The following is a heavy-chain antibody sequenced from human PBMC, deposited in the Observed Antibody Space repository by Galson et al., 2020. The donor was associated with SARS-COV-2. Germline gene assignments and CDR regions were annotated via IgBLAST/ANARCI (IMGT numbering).Heavy chain of an antibody. V-gene: IGHV1-18*04. CDR1: GYTFTSYG. Sequence: ASVKVSCKASGYTFTSYGISWVRQAPGQGLEWMGWISAYNGNTNYAQKLQGRVTMTTDTSTSTAYMELRSLRSDDTAVYYCSRDHITDILKPGDALDIWGQGTMVTVSS. J-gene: IGHJ3*02. CDR2: ISAYNGNT. CDR3: SRDHITDILKPGDALDI. D-gene: IGHD3-9*01.